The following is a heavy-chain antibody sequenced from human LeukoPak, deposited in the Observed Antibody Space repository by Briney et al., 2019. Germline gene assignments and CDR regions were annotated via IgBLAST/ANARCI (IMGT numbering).Heavy chain of an antibody. Sequence: GGSLRLSCAASGFTFTTYWMMWVRQAPGKGLEWVAKIKQVGSEEYYVDSVRGRFTISRDNAKNSVYLQMNSLRAEDTAVYYCATRNNGCPYHWGQGTLVTVSS. CDR1: GFTFTTYW. J-gene: IGHJ4*02. CDR2: IKQVGSEE. V-gene: IGHV3-7*01. CDR3: ATRNNGCPYH. D-gene: IGHD5-24*01.